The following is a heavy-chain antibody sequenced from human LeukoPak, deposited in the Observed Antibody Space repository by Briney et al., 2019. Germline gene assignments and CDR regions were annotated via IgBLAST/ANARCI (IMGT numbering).Heavy chain of an antibody. D-gene: IGHD2-2*02. CDR2: IIPIFGTA. Sequence: GASVTVSCKASGGTFSSYAISWVRPAPGQGLAWMGGIIPIFGTANYAQKFQGRVTITTDESTSTAYMELSSLRSEDTAVYYCARDKDIVVVPAAIDYYYYYMDVWGKGTTVTVSS. J-gene: IGHJ6*03. CDR1: GGTFSSYA. CDR3: ARDKDIVVVPAAIDYYYYYMDV. V-gene: IGHV1-69*05.